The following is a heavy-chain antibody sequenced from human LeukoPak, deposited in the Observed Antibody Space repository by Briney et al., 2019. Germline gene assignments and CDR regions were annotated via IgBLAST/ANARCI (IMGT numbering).Heavy chain of an antibody. CDR1: GYTFISYA. CDR2: INPNSGGT. V-gene: IGHV1-2*06. CDR3: ARLDVGLDFWSGYTPVDY. J-gene: IGHJ4*02. D-gene: IGHD3-3*01. Sequence: ASVKVSCKASGYTFISYAMNWVRQAPGQGLEWMGRINPNSGGTNYAQKFQGRVTMTRDTSISTAYMELSRLRSDDTAVYYCARLDVGLDFWSGYTPVDYWGQGTLVTVSS.